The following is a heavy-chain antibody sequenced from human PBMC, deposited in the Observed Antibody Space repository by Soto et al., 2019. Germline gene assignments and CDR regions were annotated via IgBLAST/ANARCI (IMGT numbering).Heavy chain of an antibody. Sequence: GASVKVSCKASGYTFTSYYMHWVRQAPGQGHERIGKINPSGSSTSYAQKFQGRVTMTRDTSTSTVYMDLSSLRSEDTAVYYCARVLTNLNYYDSSGYPPDAFDIWGQGTMVTVSS. CDR3: ARVLTNLNYYDSSGYPPDAFDI. CDR1: GYTFTSYY. CDR2: INPSGSST. V-gene: IGHV1-46*03. D-gene: IGHD3-22*01. J-gene: IGHJ3*02.